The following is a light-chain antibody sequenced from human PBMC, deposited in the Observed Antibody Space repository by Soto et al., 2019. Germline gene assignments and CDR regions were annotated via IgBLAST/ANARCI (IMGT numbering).Light chain of an antibody. Sequence: EIVLTQSPGTLSLSPGDRATLSCRASQSVSSRDIGWYHQKPGQAPRLLIYGASSRATGIPDRFSGSGSGTDFTLTISRLEPEDFAVYYCQQYGTSPYTFGQGTKLEIK. J-gene: IGKJ2*01. V-gene: IGKV3-20*01. CDR2: GAS. CDR1: QSVSSRD. CDR3: QQYGTSPYT.